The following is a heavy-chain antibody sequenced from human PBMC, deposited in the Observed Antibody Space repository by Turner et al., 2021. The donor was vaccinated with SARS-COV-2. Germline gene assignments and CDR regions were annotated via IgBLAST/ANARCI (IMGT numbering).Heavy chain of an antibody. CDR1: GATRIELS. D-gene: IGHD6-19*01. J-gene: IGHJ6*02. Sequence: QVQLVWAGAEVKKPGASVKVSCKVSGATRIELSMHWVRQAPGKGLEWMGGVYPEDVEAIYAQKFQGRVTMTEDTSTDTAYMELSSLRSEDTAVYYCATVFAVAGLSYGMDVWGQGTTVTVSS. V-gene: IGHV1-24*01. CDR2: VYPEDVEA. CDR3: ATVFAVAGLSYGMDV.